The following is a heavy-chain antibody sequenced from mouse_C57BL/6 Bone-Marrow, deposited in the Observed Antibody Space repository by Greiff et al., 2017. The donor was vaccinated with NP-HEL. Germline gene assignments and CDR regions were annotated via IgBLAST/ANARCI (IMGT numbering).Heavy chain of an antibody. Sequence: EVQLVESGAGLVKPGASVKLSCAASGFTFTSYAMPWVRQTPVKRLEWVATISAGGGCTYYPDNVKGRFTISRDNTKNNLYLQMSHLKSEDTSMYYCANDDNDGDYWGQGTTLTVSS. CDR2: ISAGGGCT. D-gene: IGHD2-4*01. CDR1: GFTFTSYA. V-gene: IGHV5-4*01. J-gene: IGHJ2*01. CDR3: ANDDNDGDY.